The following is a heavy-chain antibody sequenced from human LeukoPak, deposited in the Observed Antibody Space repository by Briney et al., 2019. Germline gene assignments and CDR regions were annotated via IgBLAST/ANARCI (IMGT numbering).Heavy chain of an antibody. CDR3: TRSTNLEAFDI. J-gene: IGHJ3*02. CDR2: IYYSGST. Sequence: SQTLSLTCTVSGGSISSGGYYWSWIRQPPGKGLEWVGYIYYSGSTNYNPSLKSRVTVSVDTSKNQCSLKLSSVTTADTAVYYCTRSTNLEAFDIWGQGTMVTVSS. D-gene: IGHD2-8*01. V-gene: IGHV4-61*08. CDR1: GGSISSGGYY.